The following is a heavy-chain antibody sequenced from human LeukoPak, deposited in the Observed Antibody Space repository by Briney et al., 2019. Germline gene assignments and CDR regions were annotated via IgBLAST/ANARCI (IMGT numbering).Heavy chain of an antibody. D-gene: IGHD1-26*01. V-gene: IGHV3-23*01. CDR2: VSTGGAAT. CDR3: ARDGGYFSYYFDY. J-gene: IGHJ4*02. Sequence: GGSLRLSCAASGFTFSSFSMNWVRQAPGKGLEWVSTVSTGGAATYYADSVKGRFTISRDNSKNTLYLQMNSLRAEDTAVYYCARDGGYFSYYFDYWGQGTLVTVSS. CDR1: GFTFSSFS.